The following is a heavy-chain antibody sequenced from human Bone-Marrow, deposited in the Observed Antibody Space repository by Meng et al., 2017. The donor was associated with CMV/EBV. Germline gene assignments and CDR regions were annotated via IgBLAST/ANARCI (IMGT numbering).Heavy chain of an antibody. V-gene: IGHV3-23*01. CDR3: AKQGLAIAAAGTFDY. Sequence: GESLKISCAASGFTFGSYAMSWVRQAPGKGLEWVSYISGGGDITDSADSVKGRFTTSRDNSKNTVYLQMNSLRAEDTAVYYCAKQGLAIAAAGTFDYWGQGTVVTVSS. CDR2: ISGGGDIT. CDR1: GFTFGSYA. D-gene: IGHD6-13*01. J-gene: IGHJ4*02.